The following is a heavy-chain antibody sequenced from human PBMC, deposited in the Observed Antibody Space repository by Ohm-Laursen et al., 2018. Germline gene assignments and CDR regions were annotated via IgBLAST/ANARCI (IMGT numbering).Heavy chain of an antibody. CDR1: GFTFSSYS. CDR2: ISSSSSYI. D-gene: IGHD6-6*01. J-gene: IGHJ3*02. V-gene: IGHV3-21*01. CDR3: ARVGIAARLGDAFDI. Sequence: SLRLSCAASGFTFSSYSMNWVRQAPGKGLEWVSSISSSSSYIYYADSVKGRFTISRDNAKNSLYLQMNSLRAEDTAVYYCARVGIAARLGDAFDIWGQGTMVTVSS.